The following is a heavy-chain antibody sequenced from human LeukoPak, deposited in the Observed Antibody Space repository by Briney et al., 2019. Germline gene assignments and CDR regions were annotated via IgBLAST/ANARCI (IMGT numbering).Heavy chain of an antibody. D-gene: IGHD2-2*01. Sequence: SVKVSCKASGGTFSSYAISWVRQAPGRGLEWMGRIIPIFGIANCAQKFQGRVTITADKSTSTAYMELSSLRSEDTAVYYCAREHQLLISDYYGMDVWGQGTTVTVSS. V-gene: IGHV1-69*04. CDR2: IIPIFGIA. CDR1: GGTFSSYA. J-gene: IGHJ6*02. CDR3: AREHQLLISDYYGMDV.